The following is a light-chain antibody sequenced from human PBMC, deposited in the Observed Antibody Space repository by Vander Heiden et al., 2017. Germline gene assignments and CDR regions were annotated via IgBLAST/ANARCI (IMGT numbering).Light chain of an antibody. V-gene: IGKV4-1*01. Sequence: DIVMTQSPASLAVSLGERATINCESSQSVLYSSNNTNYLAWYQQKPGQPPKLLIYWASTRESGVPDRFSGSGSGTDFTLTISSLQAEDVAVYYCQQYYSTPYTFGQGTKLEIK. CDR3: QQYYSTPYT. J-gene: IGKJ2*01. CDR1: QSVLYSSNNTNY. CDR2: WAS.